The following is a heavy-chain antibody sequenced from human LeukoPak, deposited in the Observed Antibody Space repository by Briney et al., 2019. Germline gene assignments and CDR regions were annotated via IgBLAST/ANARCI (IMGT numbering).Heavy chain of an antibody. CDR1: GYTFTGYY. CDR3: ARAYYGGNSVVDY. V-gene: IGHV1-2*02. CDR2: INPNSGGT. J-gene: IGHJ4*02. Sequence: ASVKVSCKASGYTFTGYYMHWVRQAPGQGLEWMGWINPNSGGTNYAQKFQGRVTMTRDTSISTAYMELSRLRSDDTAVYYCARAYYGGNSVVDYWGQGTLVTVSS. D-gene: IGHD4-23*01.